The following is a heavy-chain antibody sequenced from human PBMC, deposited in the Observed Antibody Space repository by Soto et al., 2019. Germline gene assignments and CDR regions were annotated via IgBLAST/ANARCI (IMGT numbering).Heavy chain of an antibody. V-gene: IGHV3-23*01. CDR1: GFTFSSSA. D-gene: IGHD6-19*01. J-gene: IGHJ5*02. Sequence: EVRLLESGGALAQPGGSRRLSCAASGFTFSSSAMTWVRQAQGKGLEWVSSIRVGGGDTFYADSVRGRFTVSRDISRNTLYLQMNSLRAEDTAIYYCAKCSVGTVRTSGWCNWFDPWGQGTLVTVSS. CDR2: IRVGGGDT. CDR3: AKCSVGTVRTSGWCNWFDP.